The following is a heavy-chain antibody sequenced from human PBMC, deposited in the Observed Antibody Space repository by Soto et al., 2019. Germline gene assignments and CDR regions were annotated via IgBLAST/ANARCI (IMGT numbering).Heavy chain of an antibody. V-gene: IGHV6-1*01. J-gene: IGHJ5*02. CDR1: GDSVSSNDAV. CDR2: TYYRSIWQT. Sequence: QVQLQQSGPGLVKPSQTLSLTCAISGDSVSSNDAVWNWIRQSPSRGLEWLGRTYYRSIWQTEYAVPGKGRVTXNXHASKNQFSLQLNSVTPEDTAMYYCARLVGNSWLDHWGQGTLVTVSA. CDR3: ARLVGNSWLDH. D-gene: IGHD6-6*01.